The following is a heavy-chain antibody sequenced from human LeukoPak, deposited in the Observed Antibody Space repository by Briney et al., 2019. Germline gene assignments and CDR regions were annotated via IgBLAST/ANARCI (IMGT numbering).Heavy chain of an antibody. Sequence: GASVKVSCKASGGTFSSYAISWVRQAPGQGLEWMGGIIPIFGTANYAQKFQGRVTITADESTSTAYMELSSLRSEDTAVYYCAMSIRGYSYGPPADPWGQGTLVTVSS. D-gene: IGHD5-18*01. CDR2: IIPIFGTA. J-gene: IGHJ5*02. V-gene: IGHV1-69*13. CDR1: GGTFSSYA. CDR3: AMSIRGYSYGPPADP.